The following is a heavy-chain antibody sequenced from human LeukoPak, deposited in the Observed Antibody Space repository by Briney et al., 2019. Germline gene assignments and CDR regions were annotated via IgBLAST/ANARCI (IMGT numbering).Heavy chain of an antibody. CDR2: IFYSGST. V-gene: IGHV4-59*08. Sequence: SETLSLTCTDSGGSISSYYWSWIRQPPGRGLEWIGSIFYSGSTNYNPSLKSRLTMSIDTSKNQFSLTLSSVTAADTAFYYCARQGSHSSATADFWGRGTLVTVSS. J-gene: IGHJ4*02. D-gene: IGHD6-19*01. CDR3: ARQGSHSSATADF. CDR1: GGSISSYY.